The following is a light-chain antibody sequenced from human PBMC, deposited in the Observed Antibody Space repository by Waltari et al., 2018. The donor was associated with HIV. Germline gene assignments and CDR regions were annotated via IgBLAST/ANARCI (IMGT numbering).Light chain of an antibody. Sequence: QSALTQPPSASGSPGQSVTISCTGTSSDVGGYNYVSWYQQHPGKAPKFIIYEVSKRPSGVTDRFSGYKSGNTASLTVSGLQAEDEADYYCSSYAGSNWVFGGGTKLTVL. CDR1: SSDVGGYNY. V-gene: IGLV2-8*01. CDR2: EVS. J-gene: IGLJ3*02. CDR3: SSYAGSNWV.